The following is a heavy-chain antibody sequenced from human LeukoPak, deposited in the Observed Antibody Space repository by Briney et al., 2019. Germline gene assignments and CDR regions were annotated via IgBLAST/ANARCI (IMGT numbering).Heavy chain of an antibody. CDR2: IYHSGST. D-gene: IGHD3-3*01. Sequence: SETLSLTCTVSGYSISSGYYWGWIRQPPGKGLEWIGSIYHSGSTYYNPSLKSRVTISVDTSKNQFSLKLSSVTAAGTAVYYCARNSIDFWSGYFYYMDVWGKGTTVTVSS. J-gene: IGHJ6*03. V-gene: IGHV4-38-2*02. CDR3: ARNSIDFWSGYFYYMDV. CDR1: GYSISSGYY.